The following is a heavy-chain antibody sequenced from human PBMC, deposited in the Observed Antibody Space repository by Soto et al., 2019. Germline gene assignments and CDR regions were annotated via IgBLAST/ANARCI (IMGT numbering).Heavy chain of an antibody. CDR2: INPSGGST. J-gene: IGHJ3*02. D-gene: IGHD3-22*01. V-gene: IGHV1-46*01. CDR3: AREIYYASSGYYTGGAFDI. Sequence: QVQLVQSGAEVKKPGASVKVSCKASGYTFTSYYMHWVRQAPGQGLEWMGIINPSGGSTSYAQKFQGRATMTRDTSTSTVYMELSSLRSEDTAVYYCAREIYYASSGYYTGGAFDIWGQGTMVTVSS. CDR1: GYTFTSYY.